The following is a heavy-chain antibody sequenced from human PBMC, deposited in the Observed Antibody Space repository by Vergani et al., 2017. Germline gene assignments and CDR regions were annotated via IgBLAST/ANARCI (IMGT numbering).Heavy chain of an antibody. J-gene: IGHJ4*02. CDR3: ARLSYDTTPYLQGGYDC. D-gene: IGHD3-22*01. CDR2: ISARYPST. V-gene: IGHV3-23*01. Sequence: DVQLLQSGGGVIPPGGSVRLSCAASGFTFSACPMTWVRQAPGKGLEWVSAISARYPSTYYADSVKGRFTISRDNSKNMLYLQMNSLRAEDTAVYYCARLSYDTTPYLQGGYDCWGQGTLVSVSS. CDR1: GFTFSACP.